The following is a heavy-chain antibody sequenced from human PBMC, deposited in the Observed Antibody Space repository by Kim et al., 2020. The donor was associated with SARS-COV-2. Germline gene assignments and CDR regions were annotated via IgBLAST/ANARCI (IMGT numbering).Heavy chain of an antibody. V-gene: IGHV4-39*01. CDR3: ARQGWFGELLTEYYYYGMEV. CDR2: IYYSGST. J-gene: IGHJ6*02. D-gene: IGHD3-10*01. Sequence: SETLSLTCTVSGGSISSSSYYWGWIRQPPGKGLEWIGSIYYSGSTYYNPSLKSRVTISVDTSKNQFSLKLSSVTAADTAVYYCARQGWFGELLTEYYYYGMEVWGQGTTVTVSS. CDR1: GGSISSSSYY.